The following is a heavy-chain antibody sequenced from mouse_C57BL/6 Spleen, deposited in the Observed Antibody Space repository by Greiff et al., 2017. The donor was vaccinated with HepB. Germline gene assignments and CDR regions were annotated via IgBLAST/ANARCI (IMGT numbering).Heavy chain of an antibody. CDR3: ARRDYDDYAMDY. D-gene: IGHD2-4*01. J-gene: IGHJ4*01. CDR1: GYTFTSYW. CDR2: IDPSDSYT. Sequence: VQLQQSGAELVMPGASVKLSCKASGYTFTSYWMHWVKQRPGQGLEWIGEIDPSDSYTNYNQKFKGKSTLTVDKSYSKAYMKLSSLTSDDSAVYYCARRDYDDYAMDYWGQGTSVTVSS. V-gene: IGHV1-69*01.